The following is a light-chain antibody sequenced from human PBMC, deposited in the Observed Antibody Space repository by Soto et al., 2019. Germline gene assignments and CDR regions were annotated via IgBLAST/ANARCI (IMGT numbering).Light chain of an antibody. CDR3: QSYDSSLSVV. CDR2: GNS. CDR1: SSNIGAGYD. V-gene: IGLV1-40*01. Sequence: QSVLTQPPSVSGAPGQRVTISCTGSSSNIGAGYDVHWYQQLPVTAPKLLIYGNSNRPSGVPDRFSGSKSGTSASLAITGVQAEDEYDYCCQSYDSSLSVVFGRGTKLTVL. J-gene: IGLJ3*02.